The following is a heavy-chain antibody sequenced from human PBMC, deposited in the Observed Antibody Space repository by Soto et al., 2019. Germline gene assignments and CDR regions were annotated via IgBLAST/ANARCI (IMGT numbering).Heavy chain of an antibody. CDR2: SRDKGNSYST. V-gene: IGHV3-72*01. J-gene: IGHJ4*02. CDR3: TRCITGTTSSDC. D-gene: IGHD1-7*01. Sequence: EVQLVESGGGLVQPGGSLRLSCAGSGFTFSDYYIDWVRQAPGKGLAWVGRSRDKGNSYSTDYAASVKGRFTISRDASKNSLFLQMNSLQTEDTALYYCTRCITGTTSSDCWGQGTLVTVSS. CDR1: GFTFSDYY.